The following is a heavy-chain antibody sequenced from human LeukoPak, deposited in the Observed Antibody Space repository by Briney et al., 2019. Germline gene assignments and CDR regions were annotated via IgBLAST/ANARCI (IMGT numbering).Heavy chain of an antibody. CDR3: ARVRLGRGAFDI. D-gene: IGHD4-11*01. CDR1: GYTFPSYY. CDR2: INPSGGST. J-gene: IGHJ3*02. V-gene: IGHV1-46*01. Sequence: ASVKVSCKASGYTFPSYYMHWVRQAPGQGLEWMGIINPSGGSTSYAQKFQGRVTMTRDMSTSTVYMELSSLRSEDTAVYYCARVRLGRGAFDIWGQGTMVTVSS.